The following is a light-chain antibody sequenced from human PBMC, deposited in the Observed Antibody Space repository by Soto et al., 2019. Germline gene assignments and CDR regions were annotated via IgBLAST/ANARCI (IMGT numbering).Light chain of an antibody. CDR3: TSHTTSSAVL. CDR1: SSDVGNYDY. J-gene: IGLJ2*01. V-gene: IGLV2-14*03. CDR2: VVS. Sequence: QSVLTQPASVSGSPGQSITISCTGTSSDVGNYDYVSWYQQHPGKAPKLIIYVVSTRPSGVSIRFSGSKSGNAASLTISGLQAEDEADYYCTSHTTSSAVLFGGGTKLTVL.